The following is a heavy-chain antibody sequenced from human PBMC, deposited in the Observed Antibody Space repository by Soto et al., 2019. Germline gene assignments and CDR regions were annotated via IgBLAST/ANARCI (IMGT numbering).Heavy chain of an antibody. J-gene: IGHJ6*02. CDR3: ARDAAVAGNSYGMDV. CDR1: GFSFSDYF. D-gene: IGHD6-19*01. CDR2: INPSGDSR. V-gene: IGHV1-46*01. Sequence: GASVKVSCKASGFSFSDYFMHWVRQAPGQGLEWMGIINPSGDSRNYAQKFQGRVTITRDTSTSTVYMDLSSLRYEDTAVYYCARDAAVAGNSYGMDVWGQGTTVTVSS.